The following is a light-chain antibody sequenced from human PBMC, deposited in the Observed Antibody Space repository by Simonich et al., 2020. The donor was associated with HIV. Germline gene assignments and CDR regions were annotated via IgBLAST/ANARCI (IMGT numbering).Light chain of an antibody. CDR3: QQYYSTPPT. CDR2: WSS. V-gene: IGKV4-1*01. Sequence: DIVMTQSPDSLAVSLGERATINCKSSRNILYSSNNKNYLAWYQQKPGQPPNLLIYWSSPRESGVPDRFSASGSGTDFTLSISSLQAEDVAVYYCQQYYSTPPTFGQGTKVEIK. CDR1: RNILYSSNNKNY. J-gene: IGKJ1*01.